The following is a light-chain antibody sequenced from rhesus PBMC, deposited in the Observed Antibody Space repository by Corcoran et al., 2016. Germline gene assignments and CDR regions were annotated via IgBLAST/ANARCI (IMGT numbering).Light chain of an antibody. CDR3: QHGYGPPRT. CDR1: PGITNN. J-gene: IGKJ4*01. Sequence: DLQMTQSPSSLSASVGDTVTIPCRASPGITNNLSWYQQNPGKVPKLLIYYASTLETGVPSRFSCLEAWTDVTLTISSLQREDVATSDCQHGYGPPRTFGGGTKGEIK. V-gene: IGKV1S15*01. CDR2: YAS.